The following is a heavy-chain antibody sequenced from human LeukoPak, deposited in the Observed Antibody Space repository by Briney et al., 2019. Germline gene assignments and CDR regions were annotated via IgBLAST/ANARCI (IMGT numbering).Heavy chain of an antibody. V-gene: IGHV4-61*08. J-gene: IGHJ3*02. Sequence: SETLSLTCTVSGGSISSGGYYWSWIRQHPGKGLEWIGYIYYSGSTNYNPSLKSRVTISVDTSKNQFSLKLSSVTAADTAVYYCARALSLYYYDSSGYYIAFDIWGQGTMVTVSS. CDR1: GGSISSGGYY. CDR2: IYYSGST. CDR3: ARALSLYYYDSSGYYIAFDI. D-gene: IGHD3-22*01.